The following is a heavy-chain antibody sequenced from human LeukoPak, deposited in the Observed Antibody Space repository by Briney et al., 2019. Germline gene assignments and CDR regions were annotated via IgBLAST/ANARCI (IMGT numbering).Heavy chain of an antibody. Sequence: SETLSLTCTVSGFSISSSNSYWGWIRQPPGRGLEWIGSIYYRGNTYYNASLNSQVSISIDTSKNQFFLRLTSVTAADTAVYYCARQTGSGLFILPGGQGTLVTVSS. V-gene: IGHV4-39*01. J-gene: IGHJ4*02. CDR2: IYYRGNT. CDR3: ARQTGSGLFILP. CDR1: GFSISSSNSY. D-gene: IGHD3/OR15-3a*01.